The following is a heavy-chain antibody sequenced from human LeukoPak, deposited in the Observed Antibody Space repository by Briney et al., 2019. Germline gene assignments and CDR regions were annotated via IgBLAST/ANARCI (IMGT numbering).Heavy chain of an antibody. CDR2: IYHRGST. V-gene: IGHV4-38-2*02. CDR3: ARGPSYYYDSSHAFDI. CDR1: DYSITSDYF. Sequence: PSETLSLTCTVSDYSITSDYFWNWIRQPPGKGLEWIGSIYHRGSTYYDPSLKSRVTISLDASKSQFSLKLNSETAADTAVYYCARGPSYYYDSSHAFDIWGQGTLVIVSS. J-gene: IGHJ3*02. D-gene: IGHD3-22*01.